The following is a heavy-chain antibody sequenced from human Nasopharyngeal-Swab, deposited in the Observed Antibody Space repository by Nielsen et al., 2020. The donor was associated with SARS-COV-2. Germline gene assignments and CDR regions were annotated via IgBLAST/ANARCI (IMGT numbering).Heavy chain of an antibody. D-gene: IGHD1-1*01. J-gene: IGHJ4*02. CDR3: VRGVHYMSYFHTPPSDQ. CDR2: ISSSGDYI. V-gene: IGHV3-21*04. CDR1: GFTFSIYT. Sequence: GGSLRLSCAASGFTFSIYTMNWVRQAPGKGLEWVSAISSSGDYIYYAPSVKGRFTISRDNAKNSLYLQMNSLRAEDTALYYCVRGVHYMSYFHTPPSDQWGQGTLVTVSP.